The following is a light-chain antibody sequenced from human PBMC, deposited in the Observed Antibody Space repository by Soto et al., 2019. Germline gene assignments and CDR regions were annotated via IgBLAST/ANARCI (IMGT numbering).Light chain of an antibody. J-gene: IGLJ3*02. Sequence: QSALTQPASVSGYPGQSITISCTGTSSDVATNNYVSWYQQHPGKAPKLLIYEVKNRPSEISNRFSGSKSGNTASLTISGLQAEDEADYYCSSYTISSTRVFGGGTQLTVL. V-gene: IGLV2-14*01. CDR1: SSDVATNNY. CDR3: SSYTISSTRV. CDR2: EVK.